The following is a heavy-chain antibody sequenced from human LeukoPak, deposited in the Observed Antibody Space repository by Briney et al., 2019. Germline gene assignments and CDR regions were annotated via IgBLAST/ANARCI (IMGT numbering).Heavy chain of an antibody. V-gene: IGHV4-61*02. Sequence: SQTLSLTCTVSGGSISSVSYYWSWIRQPAGKGLEWIGRIYTSGSTNYNPSLKSRVTISVDTSKNQFSLKLSSVTAADTAVYYCARAPAIVVVPAANYYYYGMDVWGQGTTVTVSS. J-gene: IGHJ6*02. CDR2: IYTSGST. CDR3: ARAPAIVVVPAANYYYYGMDV. CDR1: GGSISSVSYY. D-gene: IGHD2-2*01.